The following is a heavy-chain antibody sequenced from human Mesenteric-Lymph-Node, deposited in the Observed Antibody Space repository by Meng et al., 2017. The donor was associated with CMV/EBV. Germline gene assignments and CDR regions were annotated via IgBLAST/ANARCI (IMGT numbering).Heavy chain of an antibody. CDR2: IKPDGSDK. V-gene: IGHV3-7*01. Sequence: GGSLRLSCAASGFTFSDYWMTWVRQAPGKGLDWVASIKPDGSDKKYVDSLKGRFTISRDNAKNSLYLQMNSLRDEDTAVYYCARGPGWGRFDPWGQGTLVTVSS. J-gene: IGHJ5*02. D-gene: IGHD6-19*01. CDR1: GFTFSDYW. CDR3: ARGPGWGRFDP.